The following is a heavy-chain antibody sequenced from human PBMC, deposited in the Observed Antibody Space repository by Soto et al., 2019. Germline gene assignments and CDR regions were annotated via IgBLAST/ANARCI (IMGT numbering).Heavy chain of an antibody. Sequence: QLQLQESGPGLVKPSETLSLSCTVSGGSINSGIYYWGWVRQPPGKGLEWIGSRHYSGGTYYNPSLRSRVTISVHSSKTHFLLNLSSVPAADTTVYSCARHLTVYAGALDYGAQGALFSFAS. CDR3: ARHLTVYAGALDY. CDR2: RHYSGGT. J-gene: IGHJ4*02. V-gene: IGHV4-39*01. D-gene: IGHD2-2*01. CDR1: GGSINSGIYY.